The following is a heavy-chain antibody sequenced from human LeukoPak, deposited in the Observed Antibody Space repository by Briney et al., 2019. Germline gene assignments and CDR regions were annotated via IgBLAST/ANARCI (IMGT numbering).Heavy chain of an antibody. J-gene: IGHJ6*03. CDR1: GGSISGYY. CDR3: ARNYNYYYYMDV. CDR2: IYHSGST. V-gene: IGHV4-38-2*02. Sequence: PSETLSLTCTVSGGSISGYYWSWIRQPPGKGLEWIGSIYHSGSTYYNPSLKSRVTISVDTSKNQFSLKLSSVTAADTAVYYCARNYNYYYYMDVWGKGTTVTVSS.